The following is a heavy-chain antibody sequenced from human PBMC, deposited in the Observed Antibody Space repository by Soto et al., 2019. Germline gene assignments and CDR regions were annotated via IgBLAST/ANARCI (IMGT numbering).Heavy chain of an antibody. Sequence: PGGSLRLSCAASGFTFSSYGMHWVRQAPGKGLEWVAVIWYDGSNKYYADSVKGRFTISRDNSKNTLYLQMNSLRAEDTAVYYCARDSSVHWARGLDYWGQGTLVTVSS. CDR3: ARDSSVHWARGLDY. J-gene: IGHJ4*02. CDR2: IWYDGSNK. D-gene: IGHD7-27*01. CDR1: GFTFSSYG. V-gene: IGHV3-33*01.